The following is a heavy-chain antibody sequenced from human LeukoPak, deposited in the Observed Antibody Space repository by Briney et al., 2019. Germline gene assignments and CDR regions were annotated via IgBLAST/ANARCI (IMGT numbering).Heavy chain of an antibody. CDR1: VYSFTRHW. CDR2: IYPGDSDT. J-gene: IGHJ3*02. D-gene: IGHD3-22*01. CDR3: ARSYSSGSQDAFDI. Sequence: GESLKISCKGSVYSFTRHWTVWVGQLPGKGLEWMGIIYPGDSDTRYSPSFQGQVTMSADKSISTAYLQWSSLAASDTAMYYCARSYSSGSQDAFDIWGQGTMVTVSS. V-gene: IGHV5-51*01.